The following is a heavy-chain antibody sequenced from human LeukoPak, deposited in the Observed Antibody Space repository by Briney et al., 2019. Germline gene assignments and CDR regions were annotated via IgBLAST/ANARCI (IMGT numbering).Heavy chain of an antibody. V-gene: IGHV3-74*01. J-gene: IGHJ4*02. D-gene: IGHD1-26*01. Sequence: PGGSLRLSCATSGFTFSSYWMHWVRQAPGKGLVWVSRIKSDGSSTSYADSVKGRFTISRDNAKNTLYLQMNSPRAEDTAVYYCTRGRGGSYDFDYWGQGTLVTVSS. CDR2: IKSDGSST. CDR1: GFTFSSYW. CDR3: TRGRGGSYDFDY.